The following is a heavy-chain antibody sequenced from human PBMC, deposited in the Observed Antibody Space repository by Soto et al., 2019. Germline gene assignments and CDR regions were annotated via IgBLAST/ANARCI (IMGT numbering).Heavy chain of an antibody. CDR2: INHSGST. Sequence: SETLSLTCAVYGGSFSGYYWSWIRQPPGKGLEWIREINHSGSTNYNPSLKSRVTISVDTSKNQFSLKLSSVTAADTAVYYCARFRRPNDFFDYWGQGTLVTVSS. CDR3: ARFRRPNDFFDY. CDR1: GGSFSGYY. J-gene: IGHJ4*02. V-gene: IGHV4-34*01.